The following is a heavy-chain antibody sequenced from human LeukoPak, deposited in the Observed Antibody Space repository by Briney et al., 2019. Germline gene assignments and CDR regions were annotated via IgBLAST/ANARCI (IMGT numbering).Heavy chain of an antibody. Sequence: GGSLRLSCAASGFTFSSYAMSWVRQAPGKGLEWVSAISGSGGSTYYADSVKGRFTISRDNSKNTLYLQMNSLKTEDTAVYYCTRGGPIVVVVAATEFDPWGQGTLVTVSS. J-gene: IGHJ5*02. CDR1: GFTFSSYA. CDR2: ISGSGGST. D-gene: IGHD2-15*01. CDR3: TRGGPIVVVVAATEFDP. V-gene: IGHV3-23*01.